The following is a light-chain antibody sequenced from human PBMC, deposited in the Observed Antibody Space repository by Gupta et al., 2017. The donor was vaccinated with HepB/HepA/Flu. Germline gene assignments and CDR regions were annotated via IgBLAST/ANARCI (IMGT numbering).Light chain of an antibody. CDR1: SSNIGVNT. V-gene: IGLV1-44*01. CDR2: SND. CDR3: AAWDDSLNGLV. J-gene: IGLJ2*01. Sequence: QSVLTQPPSASGPPGQRATISCSGSSSNIGVNTVNWYQQLPGKAPKLLMYSNDQRPSGVPDRLSGSKSGTSASLAISGLQSEDEADYYCAAWDDSLNGLVFGGGTKLTVL.